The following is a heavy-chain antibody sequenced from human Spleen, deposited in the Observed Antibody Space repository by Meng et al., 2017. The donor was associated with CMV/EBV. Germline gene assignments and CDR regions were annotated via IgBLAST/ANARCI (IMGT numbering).Heavy chain of an antibody. CDR3: TRVIDWNPFDY. D-gene: IGHD1-1*01. CDR1: GFTFSSYS. V-gene: IGHV3-74*03. Sequence: GESLKISCAASGFTFSSYSMNWVRQAPGKGLEWVSRINSDGTSTTYADSVKGRFTISRDNANNRLFLQMTSLRAEDTAVYYCTRVIDWNPFDYWGQGTLVTVSS. CDR2: INSDGTST. J-gene: IGHJ4*02.